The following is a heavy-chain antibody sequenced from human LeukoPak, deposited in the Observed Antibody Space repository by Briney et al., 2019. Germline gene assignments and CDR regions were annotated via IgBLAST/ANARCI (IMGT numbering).Heavy chain of an antibody. CDR2: INHSGST. CDR3: AREGSIAVAHGAFDI. D-gene: IGHD6-19*01. Sequence: KPSETLSLTCAVYGGSFSGYYWSWIRQPPGKGLEWIGEINHSGSTNYNPSLKSRVTISVDTSKNQFSLKLSSVTAADTAVYYCAREGSIAVAHGAFDIWGQGTMVTVSS. J-gene: IGHJ3*02. CDR1: GGSFSGYY. V-gene: IGHV4-34*01.